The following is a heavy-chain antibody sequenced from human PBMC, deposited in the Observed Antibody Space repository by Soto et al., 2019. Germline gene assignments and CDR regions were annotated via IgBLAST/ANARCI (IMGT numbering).Heavy chain of an antibody. CDR3: ARETANSYDFGSGSEFY. CDR1: EFTLSSYA. J-gene: IGHJ4*02. D-gene: IGHD3-3*01. Sequence: PAWSLSLSFAASEFTLSSYAFSWVRQAPGTGLEWVAVISYDGSNKYYADSVKVRLTISRDNSKNTLYLQMNSRRAEDTDVYYCARETANSYDFGSGSEFYWGQGTLVSV. CDR2: ISYDGSNK. V-gene: IGHV3-30-3*01.